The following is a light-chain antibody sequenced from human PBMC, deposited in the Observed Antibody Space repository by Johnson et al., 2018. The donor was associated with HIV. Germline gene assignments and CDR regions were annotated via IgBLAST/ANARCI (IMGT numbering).Light chain of an antibody. CDR1: SSNIGNSY. CDR3: GTWDSSLTSYV. J-gene: IGLJ1*01. Sequence: QPVLTQPPSVSAAPGQKVTISCSGSSSNIGNSYVSWYQQLPGTAPKLLIYDNNKRPSGIPDRFSGSKSGPSATLGITGLQTGDEADYYCGTWDSSLTSYVFGAWTKVTVL. V-gene: IGLV1-51*01. CDR2: DNN.